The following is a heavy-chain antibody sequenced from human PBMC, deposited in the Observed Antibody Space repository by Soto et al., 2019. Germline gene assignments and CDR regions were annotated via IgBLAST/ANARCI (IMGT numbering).Heavy chain of an antibody. CDR3: ARDWYYYGSGSYYPFDY. Sequence: VGSLRISCAASGFIFTSYAMNWVRQAPGKGLEWVSYISSNSGTIYYTDSVKGRFTISRDNTKNSLYLQMNSLRDEDTAVYYCARDWYYYGSGSYYPFDYWGQGTLVTVSS. CDR2: ISSNSGTI. J-gene: IGHJ4*02. V-gene: IGHV3-48*02. CDR1: GFIFTSYA. D-gene: IGHD3-10*01.